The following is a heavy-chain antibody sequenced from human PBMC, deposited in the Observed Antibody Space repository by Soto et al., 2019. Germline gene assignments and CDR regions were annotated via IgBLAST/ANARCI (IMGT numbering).Heavy chain of an antibody. J-gene: IGHJ4*02. D-gene: IGHD3-22*01. V-gene: IGHV4-39*01. Sequence: SETLSLTCSVSGGSISTDAYYWGWIRQPPGKGLEWIGSIYYSESTYYNPSLKSRVTISVDTSKNQFSLKLSSVTAADTSVYYCARRNYNDSSGYKPIDYWGQGTLVTVSS. CDR3: ARRNYNDSSGYKPIDY. CDR2: IYYSEST. CDR1: GGSISTDAYY.